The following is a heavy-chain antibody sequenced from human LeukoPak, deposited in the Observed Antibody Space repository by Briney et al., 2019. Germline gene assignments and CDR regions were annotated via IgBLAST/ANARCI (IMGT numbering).Heavy chain of an antibody. Sequence: ASVKVSCKASGYTFTSFGISWVRQAPGQGLEWMGWISARNGNTNYAQKLQGRVTMTTDTSASTAYMELRSLRSDDTAVYYCAREDYDFWSGYYTKQYNWFDPWGQGTLVTVSS. J-gene: IGHJ5*02. V-gene: IGHV1-18*01. CDR3: AREDYDFWSGYYTKQYNWFDP. CDR1: GYTFTSFG. CDR2: ISARNGNT. D-gene: IGHD3-3*01.